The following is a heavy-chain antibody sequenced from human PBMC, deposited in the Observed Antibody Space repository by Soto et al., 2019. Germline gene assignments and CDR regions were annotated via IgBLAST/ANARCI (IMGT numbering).Heavy chain of an antibody. V-gene: IGHV4-39*01. CDR3: ARHWVRLTSGWPMDV. Sequence: QLQLQESGPGLVKPSETLALTCTVSGGSISSTTYYWGWIRQPPGKGLEWIGSIYYSGSTYYNPSLTSRVTISVDTSKKQFSLKLTSVTAADTAVYYCARHWVRLTSGWPMDVWGQGTTVTVSS. D-gene: IGHD6-19*01. CDR1: GGSISSTTYY. J-gene: IGHJ6*02. CDR2: IYYSGST.